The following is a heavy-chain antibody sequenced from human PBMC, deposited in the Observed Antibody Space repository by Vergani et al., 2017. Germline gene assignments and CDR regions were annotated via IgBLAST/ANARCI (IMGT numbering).Heavy chain of an antibody. V-gene: IGHV5-51*01. J-gene: IGHJ6*02. D-gene: IGHD3-22*01. CDR1: GYSFTSYW. Sequence: EVQLVQSGAEVKKPGESLNISCKGSGYSFTSYWIGWVRQMPGKGLEWMGIIYPGDSDTRYSPSFKGQVTISADKYISTAYLQWSRLKASDTAMYYCARQGHYYDSSGYYYGMDVWGQGTTVTVSS. CDR2: IYPGDSDT. CDR3: ARQGHYYDSSGYYYGMDV.